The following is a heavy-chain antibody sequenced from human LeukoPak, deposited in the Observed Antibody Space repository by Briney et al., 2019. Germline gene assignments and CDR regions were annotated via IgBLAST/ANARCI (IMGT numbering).Heavy chain of an antibody. Sequence: GGSLRLSCAASGFTFSSYNMNWVRQAPGKGLECVSYITSSGTTIYYADSVKGRFTISRDNAKNSLYLQMNSLRDEDTAVYYCTRDSPTGPTGHSDAFHIWGQGTMVTVSS. J-gene: IGHJ3*02. V-gene: IGHV3-48*02. CDR3: TRDSPTGPTGHSDAFHI. D-gene: IGHD1-1*01. CDR1: GFTFSSYN. CDR2: ITSSGTTI.